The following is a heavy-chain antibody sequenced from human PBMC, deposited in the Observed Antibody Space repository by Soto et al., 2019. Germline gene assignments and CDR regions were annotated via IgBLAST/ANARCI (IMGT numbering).Heavy chain of an antibody. CDR1: GYDFNTYW. D-gene: IGHD3-10*01. V-gene: IGHV5-51*01. Sequence: PGESLKISCESSGYDFNTYWIGWVRQMPGKGLEWMGFIYPGDSDTRYSPSFQGQVNISDDKSISTAYLQWSSLKASDTAIYYCTRRMGAGSRYGMDVWGQGTTVTVS. CDR3: TRRMGAGSRYGMDV. CDR2: IYPGDSDT. J-gene: IGHJ6*02.